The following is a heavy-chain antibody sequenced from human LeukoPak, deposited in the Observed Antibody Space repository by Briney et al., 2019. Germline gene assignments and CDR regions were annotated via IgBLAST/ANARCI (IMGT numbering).Heavy chain of an antibody. V-gene: IGHV1-18*01. CDR1: GYTFTKNG. CDR3: ARVLDYYDSSGLSEFDY. D-gene: IGHD3-22*01. CDR2: ISPYNGNT. Sequence: GASVKVSCKASGYTFTKNGISWVRQAPGQGLEWMGWISPYNGNTNYAQKLQGRVTMTTDTSTSTAYMELRSLRSDDTAVYYCARVLDYYDSSGLSEFDYWGQGTLVTVSS. J-gene: IGHJ4*02.